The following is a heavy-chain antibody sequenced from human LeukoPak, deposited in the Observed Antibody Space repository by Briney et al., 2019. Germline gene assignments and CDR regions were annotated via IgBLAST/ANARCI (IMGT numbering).Heavy chain of an antibody. V-gene: IGHV1-2*02. CDR2: INPNSGGT. J-gene: IGHJ4*02. CDR3: ARGVYAIMRGDY. CDR1: GYTFTGYY. D-gene: IGHD2-8*01. Sequence: GASVKVSCKASGYTFTGYYMHWVRQAPGQGLEWMGWINPNSGGTNYAQKFQDRVTMTRDTSISTAYMELSRVRSDDTAVYYCARGVYAIMRGDYWGQGTLVTVSS.